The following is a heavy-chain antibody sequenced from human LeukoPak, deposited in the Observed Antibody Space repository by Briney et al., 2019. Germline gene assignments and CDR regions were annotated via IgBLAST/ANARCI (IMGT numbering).Heavy chain of an antibody. D-gene: IGHD3-22*01. J-gene: IGHJ4*02. CDR1: GFTFSSYA. Sequence: GGSLRLSCAASGFTFSSYAMSWVRQAPGKGLEWVSAISGSGGSTYYADSVKGRFTISRDNSKNTLYLKMNSLRAEDTAVYYCAKQGYYYDSSGYYFDYWGQGTLVTVSS. V-gene: IGHV3-23*01. CDR3: AKQGYYYDSSGYYFDY. CDR2: ISGSGGST.